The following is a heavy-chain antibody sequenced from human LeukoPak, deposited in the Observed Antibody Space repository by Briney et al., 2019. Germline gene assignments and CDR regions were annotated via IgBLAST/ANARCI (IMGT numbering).Heavy chain of an antibody. CDR1: GFTFSSYW. D-gene: IGHD5-18*01. Sequence: GGSLRLSCAASGFTFSSYWMSWVRQAPGKGLEWVANIKQDGSEKYYVDSVKGRFTISRDNAKNPLYLQMNSLRAEDTAVYYCARDVDTAMVDYWGQGTLVTVSS. J-gene: IGHJ4*02. CDR2: IKQDGSEK. V-gene: IGHV3-7*01. CDR3: ARDVDTAMVDY.